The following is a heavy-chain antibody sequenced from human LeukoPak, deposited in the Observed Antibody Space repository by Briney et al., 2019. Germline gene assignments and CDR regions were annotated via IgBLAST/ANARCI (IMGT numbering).Heavy chain of an antibody. Sequence: GASVKVSCKASGYTFTSYYMHWVRQAPGQGLEWMGIINPSGGSTSYAQKFQGRVTMTRDTSTSTVYMELSSLRSEDTAVYYCARDGLVWSGYRNPFYFDYWGLGTLVTVSS. D-gene: IGHD3-3*01. V-gene: IGHV1-46*01. J-gene: IGHJ4*02. CDR1: GYTFTSYY. CDR2: INPSGGST. CDR3: ARDGLVWSGYRNPFYFDY.